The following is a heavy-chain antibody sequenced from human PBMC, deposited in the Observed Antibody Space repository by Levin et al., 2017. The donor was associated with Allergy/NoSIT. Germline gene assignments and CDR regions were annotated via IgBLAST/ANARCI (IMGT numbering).Heavy chain of an antibody. Sequence: GESLKISCTASGFTFSSYAMHWVRQAPGKGLEWVAVISYDGSNKYYADSVKGRFTISRDNSKNTLYLQMNSLRAEDTAVYYCAREWWYRNYGMDVWGQGTTVTVSS. CDR3: AREWWYRNYGMDV. J-gene: IGHJ6*02. CDR2: ISYDGSNK. D-gene: IGHD2-15*01. V-gene: IGHV3-30-3*01. CDR1: GFTFSSYA.